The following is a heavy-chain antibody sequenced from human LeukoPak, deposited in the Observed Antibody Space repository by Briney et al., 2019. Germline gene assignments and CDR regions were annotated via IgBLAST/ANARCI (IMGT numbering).Heavy chain of an antibody. CDR1: GFSFSSYG. J-gene: IGHJ4*02. CDR3: AKVRWELPDY. CDR2: ISGSGGNT. D-gene: IGHD1-26*01. V-gene: IGHV3-23*01. Sequence: GGTLRLSCAASGFSFSSYGMSWVRQAPGQGLERVSGISGSGGNTYYADSVKGRFTIARDNSKNTVSLQINSLRVEDTAIYYCAKVRWELPDYWGQGTLVTVSS.